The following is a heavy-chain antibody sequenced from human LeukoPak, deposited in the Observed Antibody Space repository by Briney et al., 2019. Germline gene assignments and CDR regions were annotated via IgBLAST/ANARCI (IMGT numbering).Heavy chain of an antibody. CDR1: GGTFSSYA. Sequence: ASVKVSCKASGGTFSSYAISWVRQAPGQGLEWMGGIIPIFGTANYAQKFQGRVTITADKSTSTAYMELSSLRSEDTAVYYCAKGSGSSSWYSEYFQHWGQGTLVTVSS. D-gene: IGHD6-13*01. V-gene: IGHV1-69*06. J-gene: IGHJ1*01. CDR2: IIPIFGTA. CDR3: AKGSGSSSWYSEYFQH.